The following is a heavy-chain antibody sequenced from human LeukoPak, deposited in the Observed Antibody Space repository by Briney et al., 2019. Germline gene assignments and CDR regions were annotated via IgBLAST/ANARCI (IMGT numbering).Heavy chain of an antibody. CDR3: ARLESGGLSAHYYFDY. J-gene: IGHJ4*02. D-gene: IGHD3-16*02. CDR2: IYYSGST. V-gene: IGHV4-59*01. CDR1: GGSISRYY. Sequence: ASETLSLTCTVSGGSISRYYWSWIRQPPGKGLEWIGYIYYSGSTNYNPSLKSRVTISVNTSKNQFSLKLSSVTAADTAVYYCARLESGGLSAHYYFDYWGQGTLVTVSS.